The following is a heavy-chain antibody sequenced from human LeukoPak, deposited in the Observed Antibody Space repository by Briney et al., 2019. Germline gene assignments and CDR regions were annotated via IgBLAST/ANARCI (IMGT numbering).Heavy chain of an antibody. CDR2: IKQDGSEK. Sequence: GGSLRLSCAASGFTFSSYWMSWVRQAPGKGLGWVANIKQDGSEKYYVDSVKGRLTISRDNATNPLYPQLNSLRAEDTAVYYCARDRPFDWLFSFDYWXXGTXXXVSX. CDR1: GFTFSSYW. D-gene: IGHD3-9*01. J-gene: IGHJ4*01. V-gene: IGHV3-7*01. CDR3: ARDRPFDWLFSFDY.